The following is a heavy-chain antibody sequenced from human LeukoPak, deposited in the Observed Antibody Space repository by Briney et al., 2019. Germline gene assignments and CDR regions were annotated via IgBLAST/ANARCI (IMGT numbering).Heavy chain of an antibody. CDR1: GFAFNNYA. D-gene: IGHD1-26*01. J-gene: IGHJ6*02. CDR3: AKDVRVGGGGMDV. V-gene: IGHV3-23*01. CDR2: ISSSGFNA. Sequence: GGSLRLSCAASGFAFNNYAINWVRQAPWQGLEWVSLISSSGFNAYYVDSVKGRFTISRDKSKNTVSLQMNSLRGEDTAVYYCAKDVRVGGGGMDVWGQGTPVTVSS.